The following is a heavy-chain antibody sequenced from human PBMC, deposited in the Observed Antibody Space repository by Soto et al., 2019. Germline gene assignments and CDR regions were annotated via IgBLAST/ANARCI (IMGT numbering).Heavy chain of an antibody. CDR2: INPSGGST. V-gene: IGHV1-46*03. CDR1: GYTFTSYA. J-gene: IGHJ4*02. CDR3: ARSGSPAYYFDY. D-gene: IGHD3-10*01. Sequence: ASVKVSCKASGYTFTSYAMHWVRQAPGQRLEWMGIINPSGGSTSYAQKFQGRVTMTRDTSTSTVYMELSSLRSEDTAVYYCARSGSPAYYFDYWGQGTLVTAPQ.